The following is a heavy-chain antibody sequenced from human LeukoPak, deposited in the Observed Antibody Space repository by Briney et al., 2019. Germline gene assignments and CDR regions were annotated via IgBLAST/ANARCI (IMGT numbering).Heavy chain of an antibody. CDR2: IRYDGSYK. CDR1: GFPFRSYA. Sequence: PGGSLRLSCAASGFPFRSYAMHWVRQAPGKGLGWVAFIRYDGSYKYYGDSVKGRFTISRDNPKNTLYLQMNSLRAEDTAVYYCAKIPYGDYLLDYYYYMDVWGKGTTVTISS. V-gene: IGHV3-30*02. D-gene: IGHD4-17*01. CDR3: AKIPYGDYLLDYYYYMDV. J-gene: IGHJ6*03.